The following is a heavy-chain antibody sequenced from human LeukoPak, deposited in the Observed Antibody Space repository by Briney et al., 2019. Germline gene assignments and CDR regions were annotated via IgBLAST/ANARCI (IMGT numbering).Heavy chain of an antibody. CDR2: ISYTGST. Sequence: KPSETLSLTCAVSGYSISSSNWWGWIRQPPGKGLEWIGYISYTGSTYYNPSLQSRGTMSVDTSKTQFSLKVISVTAEDTAVYYCARVALSFYFDSSGYYKPAAFDIWGQGTMVTVSS. CDR1: GYSISSSNW. D-gene: IGHD3-22*01. CDR3: ARVALSFYFDSSGYYKPAAFDI. J-gene: IGHJ3*02. V-gene: IGHV4-28*03.